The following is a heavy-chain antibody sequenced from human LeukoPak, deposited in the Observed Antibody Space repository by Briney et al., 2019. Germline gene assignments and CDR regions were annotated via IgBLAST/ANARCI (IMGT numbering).Heavy chain of an antibody. CDR3: ARRYHLDYFDY. D-gene: IGHD3-22*01. CDR1: GGSISSYY. CDR2: IYYSGST. V-gene: IGHV4-59*04. J-gene: IGHJ4*02. Sequence: SETLSLTCTVSGGSISSYYWSWIRQPPGKGLEWIGYIYYSGSTYYNPSLKSRVTISVDTSNNQFSLKLSSVTAADTAVYYCARRYHLDYFDYWGQGTLVTVSS.